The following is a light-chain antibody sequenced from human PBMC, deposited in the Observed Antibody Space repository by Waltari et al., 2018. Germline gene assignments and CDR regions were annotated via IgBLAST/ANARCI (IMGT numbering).Light chain of an antibody. CDR3: QQRRNWPLT. CDR2: DAS. CDR1: QSVSSF. Sequence: EIVLTQSPATLSLSPGERATLSCRASQSVSSFLAWYQQKPGQSPRLLIYDASNRATGIPARFSGSGSGTDCTLTISSLEPEDCAVYFCQQRRNWPLTFGGGTKVET. V-gene: IGKV3-11*01. J-gene: IGKJ4*01.